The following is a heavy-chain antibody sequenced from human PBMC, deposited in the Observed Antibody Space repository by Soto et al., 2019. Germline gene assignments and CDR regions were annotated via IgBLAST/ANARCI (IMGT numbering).Heavy chain of an antibody. Sequence: SLTLSLTCVVAAGSATSYHWSCNRQFPGKGLECIAYTAYTRNTNYNPSLKSRVTLSIDTTKNQLSLKLTSMTAADTAVYYRERDVHAGFTHYCNPCGQ. CDR2: TAYTRNT. CDR1: AGSATSYH. D-gene: IGHD2-8*01. CDR3: ERDVHAGFTHYCNP. J-gene: IGHJ5*02. V-gene: IGHV4-59*02.